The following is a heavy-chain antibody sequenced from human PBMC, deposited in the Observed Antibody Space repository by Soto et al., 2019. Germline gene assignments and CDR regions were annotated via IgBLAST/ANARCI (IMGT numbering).Heavy chain of an antibody. D-gene: IGHD4-17*01. Sequence: GGSLRLSCAASGFTFSSYAMSWVRQAPGKGLEWVSAISGSGGSTYYADSVKGRFTISRDNSKNTLYLQMNSLRAEDAAVYYCARSYGDYVRWFDPWGQGTLVTVSS. CDR3: ARSYGDYVRWFDP. CDR2: ISGSGGST. J-gene: IGHJ5*02. CDR1: GFTFSSYA. V-gene: IGHV3-23*01.